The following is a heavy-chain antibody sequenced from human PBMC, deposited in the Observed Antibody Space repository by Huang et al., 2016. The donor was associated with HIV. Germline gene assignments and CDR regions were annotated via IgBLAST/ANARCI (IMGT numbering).Heavy chain of an antibody. CDR2: VNDSGAT. CDR3: ARQWTILEWLLGLDV. V-gene: IGHV4-34*02. D-gene: IGHD3-3*01. CDR1: GGSFTGNY. Sequence: QMQLQQRGAGLLKPSETLSLTCGVSGGSFTGNYLTWIRQAPGKGLGWIGEVNDSGATNSNPSLNGQVTISRDKSIRELSLNLRSVTAADTAVYYCARQWTILEWLLGLDVWGQGTTVIVSS. J-gene: IGHJ6*02.